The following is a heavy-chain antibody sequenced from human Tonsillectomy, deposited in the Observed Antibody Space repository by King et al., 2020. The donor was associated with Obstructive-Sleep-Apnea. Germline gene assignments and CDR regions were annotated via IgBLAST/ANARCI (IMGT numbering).Heavy chain of an antibody. V-gene: IGHV4-31*03. CDR2: IYYSGST. Sequence: MQLQESGPGLVKPSQTLSLTCTVSGGSISSGGYYWSWIRQHPGKGLEWIGYIYYSGSTYYNPSLKSRVNISVDTSKNQFSLKLSSVTAADTAVYYCARADVGYYDSSGYTPEAGRYFDYWGQGTLVTVSS. J-gene: IGHJ4*02. CDR1: GGSISSGGYY. CDR3: ARADVGYYDSSGYTPEAGRYFDY. D-gene: IGHD3-22*01.